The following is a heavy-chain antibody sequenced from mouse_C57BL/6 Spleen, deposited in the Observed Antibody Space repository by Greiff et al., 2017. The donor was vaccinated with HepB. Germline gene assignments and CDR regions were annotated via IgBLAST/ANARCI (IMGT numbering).Heavy chain of an antibody. CDR3: ARRDYDLYYYAMDY. J-gene: IGHJ4*01. V-gene: IGHV5-17*01. CDR2: ISSGSSTI. Sequence: EVHLVESGGGLVKPGGSLKLSCAASGFTFSDYGMHWVRQAPEKGLEWVAYISSGSSTIYYADTVKGRFTISRDNAKNTLFLQMTSLRSEDTALYYCARRDYDLYYYAMDYWGQGTSVTVSS. CDR1: GFTFSDYG. D-gene: IGHD2-4*01.